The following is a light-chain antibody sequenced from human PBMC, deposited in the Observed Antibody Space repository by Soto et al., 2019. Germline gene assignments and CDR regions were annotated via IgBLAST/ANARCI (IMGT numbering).Light chain of an antibody. CDR3: CSYRTSNTRQIV. V-gene: IGLV2-14*03. Sequence: QSVLTQPASVSGSPGQSITISCTGTISDVSGYNFVSWYQQYPGKAPKLMIYDVSNRPSGVSNRFSGSKSGNTASLTISWLQPEDEADYYCCSYRTSNTRQIVCGTGTKVTVL. CDR2: DVS. CDR1: ISDVSGYNF. J-gene: IGLJ1*01.